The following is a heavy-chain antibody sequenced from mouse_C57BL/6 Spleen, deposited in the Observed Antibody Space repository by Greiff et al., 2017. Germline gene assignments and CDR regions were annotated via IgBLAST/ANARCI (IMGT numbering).Heavy chain of an antibody. CDR1: GYTFTSYW. J-gene: IGHJ2*01. D-gene: IGHD2-4*01. Sequence: VQLQQPGAELVRPGTSVKLSCKASGYTFTSYWMHWVKQRPGQGLEWIGVIDPSDSYTNYNQKFKGKATLTVDTSSSTAYMQLSSLTSEDSAVYYCARYDYGYWGQGTTLTVSS. V-gene: IGHV1-59*01. CDR3: ARYDYGY. CDR2: IDPSDSYT.